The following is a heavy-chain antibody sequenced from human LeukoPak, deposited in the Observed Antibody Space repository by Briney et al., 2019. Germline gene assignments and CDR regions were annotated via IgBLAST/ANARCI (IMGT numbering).Heavy chain of an antibody. CDR3: GVRVGNNWNLDAFDI. CDR1: GYTFTSYD. V-gene: IGHV1-8*03. Sequence: GASVKVSCKASGYTFTSYDINWVRQATGQGLEWMGWMNPNSGNTGYAQKFQGRVTITRNTSISTAYMELSSLRSEDTAVYYCGVRVGNNWNLDAFDIWGQGTMVTVSS. D-gene: IGHD1-20*01. CDR2: MNPNSGNT. J-gene: IGHJ3*02.